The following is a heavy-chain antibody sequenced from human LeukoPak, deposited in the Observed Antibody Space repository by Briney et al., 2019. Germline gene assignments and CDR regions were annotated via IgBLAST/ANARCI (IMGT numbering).Heavy chain of an antibody. CDR1: GGSFCGYY. V-gene: IGHV4-34*01. D-gene: IGHD5-24*01. CDR3: ARLAFRVGDGYRAGDRNFDY. J-gene: IGHJ4*02. CDR2: INDSGST. Sequence: SETLSLTCAVYGGSFCGYYWSWIRQPPGKGLGWIGEINDSGSTNYNPSLKSRVTISVDTSKNKSSLKLSSVTAADTAVYYCARLAFRVGDGYRAGDRNFDYWGQGTLVTVSS.